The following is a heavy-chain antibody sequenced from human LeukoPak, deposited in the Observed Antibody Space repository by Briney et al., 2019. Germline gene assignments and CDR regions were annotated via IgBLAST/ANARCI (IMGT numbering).Heavy chain of an antibody. CDR3: ARGTYYDSSAYSGVRLFDY. D-gene: IGHD3-22*01. Sequence: ASVKVSCEASGYTFAGYYMHWVRQAPGQGLEWMGWINPNSGRTNYAQKFQGRVTMTGDTSISKAYMEVTRLTSDDTAVYYCARGTYYDSSAYSGVRLFDYWGQGTLVTVSS. CDR1: GYTFAGYY. CDR2: INPNSGRT. V-gene: IGHV1-2*02. J-gene: IGHJ4*02.